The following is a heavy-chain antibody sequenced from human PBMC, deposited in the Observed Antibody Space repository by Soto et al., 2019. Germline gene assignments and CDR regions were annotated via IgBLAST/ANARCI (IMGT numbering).Heavy chain of an antibody. CDR2: IYPGDSDT. Sequence: GESLKISCKGSGYSFTSYWIGWVRQMPGKGLEWMGIIYPGDSDTRYSPSFQSQVTISADKSISTAYLQWSSLKASDTAMYYCARAEMATITPGDYWGQGTLVTVSS. D-gene: IGHD5-12*01. CDR1: GYSFTSYW. J-gene: IGHJ4*02. V-gene: IGHV5-51*01. CDR3: ARAEMATITPGDY.